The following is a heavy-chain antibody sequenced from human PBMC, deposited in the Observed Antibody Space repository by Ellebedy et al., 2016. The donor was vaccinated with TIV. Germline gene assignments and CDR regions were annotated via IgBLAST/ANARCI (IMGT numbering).Heavy chain of an antibody. CDR1: GGSISSNNYY. D-gene: IGHD6-13*01. J-gene: IGHJ6*02. Sequence: MPSETLSLTCTVSGGSISSNNYYWGWIRQPPGKGLEWIGTIHYSGTTFYEPSLKSRVTISVDTSKNQFSLNLSSVTAADTAVYYCAKYLYSSSWRKYFDDLDVWGQGTTVTVSS. V-gene: IGHV4-39*01. CDR3: AKYLYSSSWRKYFDDLDV. CDR2: IHYSGTT.